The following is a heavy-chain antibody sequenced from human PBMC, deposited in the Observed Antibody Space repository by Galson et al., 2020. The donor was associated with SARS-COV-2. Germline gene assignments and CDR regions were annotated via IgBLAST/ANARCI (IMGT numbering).Heavy chain of an antibody. D-gene: IGHD1-26*01. V-gene: IGHV1-69*13. CDR3: ARVGWGLQPHDTESKIGPTYYYYYMDV. CDR2: IIPIFGTA. CDR1: GGTFSSYA. J-gene: IGHJ6*03. Sequence: SVKVSCKASGGTFSSYAISWVRQAPGQGLEWMGGIIPIFGTANYAQKFQGRVTITADESTSTAYMELSSLRSEDTAVYYCARVGWGLQPHDTESKIGPTYYYYYMDVWGKGTTVTVSS.